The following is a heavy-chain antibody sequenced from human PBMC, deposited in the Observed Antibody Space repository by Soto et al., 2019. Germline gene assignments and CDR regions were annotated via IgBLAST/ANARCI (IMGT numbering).Heavy chain of an antibody. Sequence: GVLRLSCAASGFIFSNAWINWVRQAPGGGLEWVGRIKSKVDGGTTDYAAPVKGRFTISRDDSKNTLYLQMNSLKTEDTAVYYCTTSKWVYGYGMDVWGQGTTVTVSS. CDR3: TTSKWVYGYGMDV. J-gene: IGHJ6*02. V-gene: IGHV3-15*07. CDR1: GFIFSNAW. D-gene: IGHD6-13*01. CDR2: IKSKVDGGTT.